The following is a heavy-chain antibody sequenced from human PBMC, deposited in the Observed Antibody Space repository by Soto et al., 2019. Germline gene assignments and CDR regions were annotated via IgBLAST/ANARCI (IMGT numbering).Heavy chain of an antibody. D-gene: IGHD1-7*01. Sequence: QVHLVQSGAEVKQPGASVKVSCKASGYTFSVYHMHWVRQAPGQGLEWMGWVHPNSGDTNYAQSFEGRVTITRDTSINTAYMELSRLTSNDTAVYYCANELQRGMDVWGQGTTVTVSS. J-gene: IGHJ6*02. CDR1: GYTFSVYH. CDR2: VHPNSGDT. V-gene: IGHV1-2*02. CDR3: ANELQRGMDV.